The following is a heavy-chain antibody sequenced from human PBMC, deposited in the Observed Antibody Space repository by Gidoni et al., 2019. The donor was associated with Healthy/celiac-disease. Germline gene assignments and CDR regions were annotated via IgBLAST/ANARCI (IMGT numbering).Heavy chain of an antibody. CDR1: GVTISSYA. CDR3: AKGGVHAPLDI. V-gene: IGHV3-23*01. D-gene: IGHD6-25*01. J-gene: IGHJ3*02. CDR2: SSGSGGST. Sequence: EVQLLESGGGLVQPGGSLRLACAPSGVTISSYAMSWVRQPPGKGLEWVSASSGSGGSTYYADSVKGRFTISRDNSKNTLYLQMNSLRAEDTAVYYCAKGGVHAPLDIWGQGKMVTVSS.